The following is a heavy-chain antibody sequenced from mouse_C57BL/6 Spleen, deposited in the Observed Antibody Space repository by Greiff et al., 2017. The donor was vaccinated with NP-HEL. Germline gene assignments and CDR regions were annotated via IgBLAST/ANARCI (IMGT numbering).Heavy chain of an antibody. J-gene: IGHJ4*01. CDR2: ISSGGSYT. V-gene: IGHV5-6*01. Sequence: EVQVVESGGDLVKPGGSLKLSCAASGFTFSSYGMSWVRQTPDKRLEWVATISSGGSYTYYPDSVKGRFTISRDNAKNTLYLQMSSLKSEDTAMYYCARRYSNYAMDYWGQGTSVTVSS. D-gene: IGHD2-5*01. CDR1: GFTFSSYG. CDR3: ARRYSNYAMDY.